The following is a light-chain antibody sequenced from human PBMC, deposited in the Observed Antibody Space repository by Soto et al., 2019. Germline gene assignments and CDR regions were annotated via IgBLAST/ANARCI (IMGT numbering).Light chain of an antibody. CDR2: GAS. J-gene: IGKJ1*01. V-gene: IGKV3-20*01. CDR3: QQYGSYPRT. CDR1: QSVSSSY. Sequence: EIVLTQSPGTLSLSPGERATLSCRASQSVSSSYLAWYQHKPGQAPRLLIYGASSRATGIPDRFSGSGSGTDFTLTISRLEPEDFAVDYCQQYGSYPRTFGQGTKVEIK.